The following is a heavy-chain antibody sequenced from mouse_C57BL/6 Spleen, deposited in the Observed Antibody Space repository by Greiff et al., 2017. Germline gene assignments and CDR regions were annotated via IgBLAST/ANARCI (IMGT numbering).Heavy chain of an antibody. V-gene: IGHV14-2*01. CDR2: IDPEDGET. Sequence: EVQLQQSGAELVKPGASVKVSCTASGFNIHVYYMHWVTQRTEQGLEWIGKIDPEDGETKYAPKFQGKVTITADKASNTAYLQLSSLTSEDTAVYYCAGDYYDRSHFYFDLWGTVTTATVSS. D-gene: IGHD1-1*01. CDR3: AGDYYDRSHFYFDL. J-gene: IGHJ1*03. CDR1: GFNIHVYY.